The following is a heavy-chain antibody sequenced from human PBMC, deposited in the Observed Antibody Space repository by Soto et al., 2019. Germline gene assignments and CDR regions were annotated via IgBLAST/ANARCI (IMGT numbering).Heavy chain of an antibody. Sequence: XETLSLTCTFSVVSINSYYWSCIRQPPGKGLEWIGYLYYSGSTNYNPSLKGRVTMSLGASTSQFSLKLSSVTAADTAVYYCASHRSGYAFQWGQGTLVTVSS. CDR2: LYYSGST. V-gene: IGHV4-59*01. J-gene: IGHJ4*02. CDR1: VVSINSYY. D-gene: IGHD5-12*01. CDR3: ASHRSGYAFQ.